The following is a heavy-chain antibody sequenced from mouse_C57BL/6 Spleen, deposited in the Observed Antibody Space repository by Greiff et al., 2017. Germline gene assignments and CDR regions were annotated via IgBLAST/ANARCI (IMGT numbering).Heavy chain of an antibody. D-gene: IGHD1-1*01. CDR2: IWRGGST. J-gene: IGHJ1*03. V-gene: IGHV2-5*01. Sequence: VQLQQSGPGLVQPSQSLSITCTVSGFSLTSYGVHWVRQSPGKGLEWLGVIWRGGSTDYNAAFMSRLSITKDNSKSQVFFKMNSLQADDTAIYYCAKRTGSSYDWYFDVWGTGTTVTVSS. CDR1: GFSLTSYG. CDR3: AKRTGSSYDWYFDV.